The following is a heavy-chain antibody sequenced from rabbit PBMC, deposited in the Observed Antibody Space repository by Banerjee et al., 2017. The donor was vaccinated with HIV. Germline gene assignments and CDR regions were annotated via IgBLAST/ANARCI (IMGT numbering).Heavy chain of an antibody. J-gene: IGHJ6*01. CDR3: ARDTGSSFSSYGMDL. Sequence: QQQLEESGGGLVKPGGTLTLTCKASGIDFSSYYYMCWVRQAPGKGLEWIGCIYTGSSGDTYYASWAKGRFTISKASSTTVTLQMTSLTDADTATYFCARDTGSSFSSYGMDLWGQGTLVTVS. CDR2: IYTGSSGDT. D-gene: IGHD8-1*01. CDR1: GIDFSSYYY. V-gene: IGHV1S45*01.